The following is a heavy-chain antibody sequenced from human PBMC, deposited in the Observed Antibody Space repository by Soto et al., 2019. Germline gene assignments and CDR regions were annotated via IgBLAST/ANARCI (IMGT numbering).Heavy chain of an antibody. CDR1: GFSFNNYW. D-gene: IGHD3-22*01. CDR2: ITSDGSSA. V-gene: IGHV3-74*01. CDR3: AREKGRLIVVAQTHYGLDV. Sequence: EVQLVESGGGLVQPGRSLRLSCTASGFSFNNYWMNWVRQAPGKGLVWVSRITSDGSSASYADSVKGRFTISRDNAKNTLYLQMNSLKADDTAVYYCAREKGRLIVVAQTHYGLDVWGQGTTVTVSS. J-gene: IGHJ6*02.